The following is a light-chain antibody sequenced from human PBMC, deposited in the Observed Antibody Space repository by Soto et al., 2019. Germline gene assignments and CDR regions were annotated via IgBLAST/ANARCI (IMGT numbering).Light chain of an antibody. Sequence: QSALPQPASMYGSPGQSLTISCTGTSSDFGNYNLVSWYQHLPGKAPKLIIYEVVQRPSGVSHRFSGSQSGKAASLTISGLQADDEADYYCCSYTGSITALHVFGTGTKLT. CDR3: CSYTGSITALHV. V-gene: IGLV2-23*02. CDR2: EVV. J-gene: IGLJ1*01. CDR1: SSDFGNYNL.